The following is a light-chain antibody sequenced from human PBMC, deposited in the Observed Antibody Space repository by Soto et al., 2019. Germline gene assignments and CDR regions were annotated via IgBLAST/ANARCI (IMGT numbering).Light chain of an antibody. V-gene: IGKV3-20*01. CDR3: QQYGSSPTWT. J-gene: IGKJ1*01. CDR2: GAS. CDR1: QSVSSSY. Sequence: EIVLTQSPGTLSLSPGERATLSCRASQSVSSSYLAWYQQKPGQAPRLLIYGASSRATGIPDRFSGSGSATDFTPTISRLEPEDFAVYYCQQYGSSPTWTFGQGTKVEIK.